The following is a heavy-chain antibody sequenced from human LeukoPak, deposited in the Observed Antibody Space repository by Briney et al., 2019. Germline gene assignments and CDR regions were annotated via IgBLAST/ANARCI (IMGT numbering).Heavy chain of an antibody. CDR3: ARAEGYGGELDS. D-gene: IGHD4-23*01. J-gene: IGHJ4*02. CDR2: IPYDGSNK. V-gene: IGHV3-30*13. Sequence: GGTLRLSCAASGFTFSSYGMSWVRQAPGKGLEGVAVIPYDGSNKYYADSVKGRFTISRENSKNRLYLQMNSLRAEDTAVYYCARAEGYGGELDSWGQGTLVTVSS. CDR1: GFTFSSYG.